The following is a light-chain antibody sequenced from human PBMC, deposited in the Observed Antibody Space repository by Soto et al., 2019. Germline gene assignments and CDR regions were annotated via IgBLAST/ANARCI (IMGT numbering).Light chain of an antibody. V-gene: IGLV2-14*01. J-gene: IGLJ3*02. CDR1: GGDVGAYNY. Sequence: QSALTQPASVSGSPGQSITISCAGTGGDVGAYNYVSWYQQHPGKAPKLMIYEVFSRPSGISNRFSASKSGNTASLTISTLQAEDEADYYCSSYTTSNTVVFGGGTQLTVL. CDR3: SSYTTSNTVV. CDR2: EVF.